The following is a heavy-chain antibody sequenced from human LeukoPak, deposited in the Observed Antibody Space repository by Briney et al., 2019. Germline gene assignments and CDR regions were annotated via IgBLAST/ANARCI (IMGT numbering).Heavy chain of an antibody. Sequence: ASVKVSCKASGYTFTGYYMHWVRQATGQGLEWMGWMNPNSGNTGYAQKFQGRVTMTRNTSISTAYMELSSLRSEDTAVYYCARAALSFRYFDWLFPHTSYYYYYGMDVWGQGTTVTVSS. CDR2: MNPNSGNT. V-gene: IGHV1-8*02. CDR3: ARAALSFRYFDWLFPHTSYYYYYGMDV. J-gene: IGHJ6*02. CDR1: GYTFTGYY. D-gene: IGHD3-9*01.